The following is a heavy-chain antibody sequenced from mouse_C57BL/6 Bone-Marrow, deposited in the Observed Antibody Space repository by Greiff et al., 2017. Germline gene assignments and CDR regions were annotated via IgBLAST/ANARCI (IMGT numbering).Heavy chain of an antibody. Sequence: VQLKQSGPELVKPGASVKISCKASGYTFTDYYMNWVKQSHGKSLEWIGDINPNNGGTSYNQKFKGKATLTVDKSSSTAYMERRSLTSEDSAVYYCARHYDYDWYFDVWGTGTTVTVSS. CDR1: GYTFTDYY. CDR3: ARHYDYDWYFDV. J-gene: IGHJ1*03. V-gene: IGHV1-26*01. D-gene: IGHD2-4*01. CDR2: INPNNGGT.